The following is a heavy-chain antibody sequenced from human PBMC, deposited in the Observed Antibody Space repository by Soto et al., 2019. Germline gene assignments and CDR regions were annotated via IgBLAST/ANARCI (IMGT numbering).Heavy chain of an antibody. D-gene: IGHD3-9*01. V-gene: IGHV1-18*01. J-gene: IGHJ3*02. Sequence: ASVKICCTASGYTFTSYGISWARQAPGQGLEWMGWISAYNGNTNYAQKLQGRVTMTTDTSTSTAYMELRSLRSDDTAVYYCARGVLRYFDWLQNPDAFDIWGQGTMVTVSS. CDR2: ISAYNGNT. CDR1: GYTFTSYG. CDR3: ARGVLRYFDWLQNPDAFDI.